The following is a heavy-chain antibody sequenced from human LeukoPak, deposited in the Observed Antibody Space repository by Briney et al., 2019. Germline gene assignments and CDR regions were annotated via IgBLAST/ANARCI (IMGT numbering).Heavy chain of an antibody. CDR3: ARNRMRSVDTALETPPDY. Sequence: SVKVSCKASGGTFSSYAISWVRQAPGQGLEWMGGIIPIFGTANYAQEFQGRVTITADESTSTAYMELSSLRSEDTAVYYCARNRMRSVDTALETPPDYWGQGTLVTVSS. CDR1: GGTFSSYA. CDR2: IIPIFGTA. D-gene: IGHD5-18*01. V-gene: IGHV1-69*13. J-gene: IGHJ4*02.